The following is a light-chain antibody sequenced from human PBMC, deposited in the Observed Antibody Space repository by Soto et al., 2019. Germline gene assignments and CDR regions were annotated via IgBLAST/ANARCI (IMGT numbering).Light chain of an antibody. V-gene: IGKV3-11*01. CDR1: QSVSNS. J-gene: IGKJ4*01. CDR2: DVS. CDR3: QQRTNWPLT. Sequence: EMGLTQSPATLSLSPGERATLSCWASQSVSNSLAWYQQRPGQSPRLLIYDVSTRATGVPARFGGGGSGTDFTLTISSLETEDFAVYYWQQRTNWPLTFGGGTKVEI.